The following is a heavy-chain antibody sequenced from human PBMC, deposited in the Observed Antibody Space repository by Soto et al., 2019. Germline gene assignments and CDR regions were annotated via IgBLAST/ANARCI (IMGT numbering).Heavy chain of an antibody. CDR3: VKETGNYYDSSGYYFDY. D-gene: IGHD3-22*01. Sequence: GGSLRLSCAASGFPFDDYAMHWVRQAPGKGLEWVSGIHWNSGGMGYADSVKGRFTASRDNAKNSLYLQMNSLRLEDTALYYCVKETGNYYDSSGYYFDYWGQGTLVTVSS. CDR2: IHWNSGGM. V-gene: IGHV3-9*01. J-gene: IGHJ4*02. CDR1: GFPFDDYA.